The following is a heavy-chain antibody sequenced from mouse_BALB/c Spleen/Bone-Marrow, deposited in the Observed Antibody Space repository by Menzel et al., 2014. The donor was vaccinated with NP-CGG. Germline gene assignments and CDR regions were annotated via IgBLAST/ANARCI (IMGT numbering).Heavy chain of an antibody. CDR1: GFTFTDYY. CDR3: ARDIKSNYNWYFDV. J-gene: IGHJ1*01. D-gene: IGHD2-5*01. Sequence: EVKLVESGGGLVQPGGSLRLSCATSGFTFTDYYMSWVRQPPGKALEWLGFIRNKPNGYTTEYSASVKGRFTISRDNSQSILYLQMNTLRTEDSATYYCARDIKSNYNWYFDVWGAGTTVTVSS. V-gene: IGHV7-3*02. CDR2: IRNKPNGYTT.